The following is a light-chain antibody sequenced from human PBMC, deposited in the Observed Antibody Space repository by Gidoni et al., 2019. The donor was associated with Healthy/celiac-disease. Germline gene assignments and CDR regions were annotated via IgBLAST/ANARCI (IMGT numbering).Light chain of an antibody. CDR3: CSYAGSYTYV. CDR1: SSDVGGYTY. CDR2: DVS. J-gene: IGLJ1*01. Sequence: QSALTQTRSVSGSPGQSVTISCTGTSSDVGGYTYVSWYQQHPGKAPTLMIYDVSKRPAGVPDRFSGSKSGNTASLTISGLQADDEADYYCCSYAGSYTYVFGTGTKVTVL. V-gene: IGLV2-11*01.